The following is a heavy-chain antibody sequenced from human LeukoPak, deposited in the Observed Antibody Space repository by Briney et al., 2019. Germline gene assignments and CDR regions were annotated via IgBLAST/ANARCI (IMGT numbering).Heavy chain of an antibody. CDR2: INHRGSN. D-gene: IGHD4-23*01. CDR1: TGSFTGYY. CDR3: ARYDYGGNSFDY. V-gene: IGHV4-34*01. J-gene: IGHJ4*02. Sequence: SQTLSLTCPVYTGSFTGYYSSWNRHPPRKGMEWIGEINHRGSNNYNPCLNSRVTISVDTSKNQFSLKLSAVTAADSGVYYCARYDYGGNSFDYWGQGTLVTVSS.